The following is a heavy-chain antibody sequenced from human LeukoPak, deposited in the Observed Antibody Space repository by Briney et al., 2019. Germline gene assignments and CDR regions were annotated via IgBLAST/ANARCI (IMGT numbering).Heavy chain of an antibody. J-gene: IGHJ6*03. V-gene: IGHV4-59*12. CDR2: IHYSGST. CDR1: GGSISSYY. D-gene: IGHD1-26*01. CDR3: ARGPYGGATTPFYRYYYYYMDV. Sequence: SETPSLTCTVPGGSISSYYWSWLRQPPGKGLEWIGYIHYSGSTHYNPSLKSRVTISVDTSKNQFSLKLSSVTAADTAVYYCARGPYGGATTPFYRYYYYYMDVWGKGTTVTVSS.